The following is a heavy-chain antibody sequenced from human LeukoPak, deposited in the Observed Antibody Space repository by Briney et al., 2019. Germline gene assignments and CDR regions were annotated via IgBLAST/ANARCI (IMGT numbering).Heavy chain of an antibody. J-gene: IGHJ4*02. V-gene: IGHV3-53*01. D-gene: IGHD2-2*01. CDR2: LYSGDST. CDR3: AARDCSTTSFYAGLFDY. CDR1: GLIVSNKY. Sequence: GGSLRLSCAASGLIVSNKYMSWVRQAPGKGLEWVSSLYSGDSTYYADSVKGRFTISRDSSKNTVYLQMNSLGAEDTAMYFCAARDCSTTSFYAGLFDYWGQGILVTVSS.